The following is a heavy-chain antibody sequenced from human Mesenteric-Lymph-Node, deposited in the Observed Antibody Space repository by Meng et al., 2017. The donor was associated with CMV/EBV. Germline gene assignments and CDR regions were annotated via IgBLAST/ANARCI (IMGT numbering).Heavy chain of an antibody. CDR1: TFSSYS. CDR3: AREAGYCTNGVCYTRGFDY. CDR2: ISISSSYI. D-gene: IGHD2-8*01. Sequence: TFSSYSMHCVRQAPGKGLDWVSSISISSSYIYYADSVKGRFTISRDNAKNSLYLQMNSLRAEDTAVYYCAREAGYCTNGVCYTRGFDYWGQGTLVTAPQ. J-gene: IGHJ4*02. V-gene: IGHV3-21*01.